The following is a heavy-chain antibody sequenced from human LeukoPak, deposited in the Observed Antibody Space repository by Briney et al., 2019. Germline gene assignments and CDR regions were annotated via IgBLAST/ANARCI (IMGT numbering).Heavy chain of an antibody. V-gene: IGHV1-2*02. J-gene: IGHJ5*02. CDR2: INPNSGGT. D-gene: IGHD3-22*01. CDR3: ARDYYSDTTGPHGRFDP. Sequence: ASVKVSCKASGYTFTGYYMHWVRQAPGQGLEWMGWINPNSGGTNYAQKFQGRVTMTRDTSISTAYMELSRLRSDDTAVYYCARDYYSDTTGPHGRFDPWGQGTQVIVSS. CDR1: GYTFTGYY.